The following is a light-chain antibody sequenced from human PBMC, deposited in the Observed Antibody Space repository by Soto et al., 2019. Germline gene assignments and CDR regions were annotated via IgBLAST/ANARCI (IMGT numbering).Light chain of an antibody. CDR1: QGIRNE. Sequence: AIQMTQSPSARCASVLEIVKITCLASQGIRNELSWFQQRPGNAPTLLISAASRLQSGVPSRFSGRGSGTDFTLTISSLQPEDFATYYCLQDYDYPRTFGQGTKVDIK. V-gene: IGKV1-6*01. CDR3: LQDYDYPRT. J-gene: IGKJ1*01. CDR2: AAS.